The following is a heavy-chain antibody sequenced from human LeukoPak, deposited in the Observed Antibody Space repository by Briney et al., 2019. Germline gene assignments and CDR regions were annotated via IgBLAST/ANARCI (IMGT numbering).Heavy chain of an antibody. Sequence: GGSLRLSCATSGFTFSRSAMSWVRQAPGKGLEWLAAISGDGDSTYYADSVKGRFTISRDNSENTVYLQMNSLRADETAEYYCARDFWDDFEYFDLWGRGTLVTVSS. J-gene: IGHJ2*01. D-gene: IGHD3-3*01. CDR2: ISGDGDST. V-gene: IGHV3-23*01. CDR1: GFTFSRSA. CDR3: ARDFWDDFEYFDL.